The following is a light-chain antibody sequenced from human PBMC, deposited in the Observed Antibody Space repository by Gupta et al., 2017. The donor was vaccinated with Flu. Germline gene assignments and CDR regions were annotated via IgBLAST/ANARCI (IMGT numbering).Light chain of an antibody. CDR1: QSVLYSSNNKNY. Sequence: LGERATINCKSSQSVLYSSNNKNYLAWYQQKPGQPPKLLIYWASTRESGVPDRFSGSGSGTDFTLTISSLQAEDVAIYYCQQYYTTAMYTFGQGTKLEIK. V-gene: IGKV4-1*01. CDR3: QQYYTTAMYT. J-gene: IGKJ2*01. CDR2: WAS.